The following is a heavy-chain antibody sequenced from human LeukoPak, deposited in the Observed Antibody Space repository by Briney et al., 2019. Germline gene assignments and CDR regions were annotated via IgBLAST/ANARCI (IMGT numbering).Heavy chain of an antibody. CDR2: INQDGSEK. CDR3: ARGHYDMDV. V-gene: IGHV3-7*01. Sequence: GGSLRLSCAASGFTFSSAWMTWVRQTPGKGLEWVANINQDGSEKNYVDSVKGRFTISRDNAKNSLYLQMNSLRAEDTAIYYCARGHYDMDVWGQGTTVTVSS. CDR1: GFTFSSAW. J-gene: IGHJ6*02.